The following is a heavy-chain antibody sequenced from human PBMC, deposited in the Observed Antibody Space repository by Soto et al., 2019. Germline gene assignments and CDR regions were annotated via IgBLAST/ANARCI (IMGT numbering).Heavy chain of an antibody. Sequence: QVQLVESGGGVVQPGRSLRLSCAASGFTFSSYAMHWVRQAPAKGLEWVAVISYDGSNKYYADSVKGRFTISRDNSKNTLYLQMNSLGAEDTAVYYCARDMISGFDPWGQGTLVTVSS. D-gene: IGHD3-16*01. V-gene: IGHV3-30-3*01. CDR2: ISYDGSNK. J-gene: IGHJ5*02. CDR1: GFTFSSYA. CDR3: ARDMISGFDP.